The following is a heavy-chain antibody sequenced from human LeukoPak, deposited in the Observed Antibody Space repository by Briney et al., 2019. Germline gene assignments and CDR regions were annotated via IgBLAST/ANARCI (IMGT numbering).Heavy chain of an antibody. V-gene: IGHV3-66*01. CDR2: IYSGGST. CDR1: GFTVSSNY. CDR3: ARGPNYDILTGSIDY. Sequence: GGSLRLSCAASGFTVSSNYMSWVRQAPGKGLEWVSVIYSGGSTYYADSVKGRFTISRDNSKNTLYLQMNSLRAEDTAVYYCARGPNYDILTGSIDYWGQGTLVTVSP. D-gene: IGHD3-9*01. J-gene: IGHJ4*02.